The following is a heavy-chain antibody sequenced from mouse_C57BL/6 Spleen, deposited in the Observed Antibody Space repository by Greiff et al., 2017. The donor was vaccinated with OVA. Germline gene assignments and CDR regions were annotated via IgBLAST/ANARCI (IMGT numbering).Heavy chain of an antibody. CDR1: GYSITSGYY. V-gene: IGHV3-6*01. CDR3: ARAGTGYYDYDGVAY. D-gene: IGHD2-4*01. CDR2: ISYEGSN. J-gene: IGHJ3*01. Sequence: EVQLQESGPGLVKPSQSLSLTCSVTGYSITSGYYWNWLRQFPGNKLEWMGYISYEGSNNYNPSLKNRISITRDTSKNQFFRKLNSVTTEDTATYDCARAGTGYYDYDGVAYWGQGTLVTVSA.